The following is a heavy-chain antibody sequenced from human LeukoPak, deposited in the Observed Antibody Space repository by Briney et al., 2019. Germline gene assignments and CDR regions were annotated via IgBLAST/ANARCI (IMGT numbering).Heavy chain of an antibody. D-gene: IGHD5-12*01. CDR1: GFTFDDYA. V-gene: IGHV3-9*01. Sequence: PGRSLRLSCAASGFTFDDYAMHWVRQAPGKGLEWVSGISWNSGSIGYADSVKGRFTISRDNAKNSLYLQMNSLRAEDTALYYCAKSPKWRYYYYMDVWGKGTTVTVSS. CDR3: AKSPKWRYYYYMDV. CDR2: ISWNSGSI. J-gene: IGHJ6*03.